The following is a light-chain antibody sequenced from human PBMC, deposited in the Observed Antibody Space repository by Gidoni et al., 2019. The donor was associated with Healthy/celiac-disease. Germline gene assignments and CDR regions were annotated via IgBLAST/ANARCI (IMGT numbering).Light chain of an antibody. CDR2: EVS. CDR3: SSYAGSNNLV. CDR1: SSDVGGYNY. Sequence: QSALTHPPSASGPPGQSATISCTGTSSDVGGYNYVSWYQQHPGKAPKLMIYEVSNRPSAVPDRFSGSKSGNTASLTVSGLQAEDEADYYCSSYAGSNNLVFGGGTKLTVL. V-gene: IGLV2-8*01. J-gene: IGLJ2*01.